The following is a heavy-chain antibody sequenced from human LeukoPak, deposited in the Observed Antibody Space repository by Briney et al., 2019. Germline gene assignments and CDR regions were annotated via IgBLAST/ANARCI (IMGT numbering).Heavy chain of an antibody. V-gene: IGHV3-53*01. J-gene: IGHJ3*02. CDR2: IYSGGST. CDR3: ARGSGIAAAGTPDDAFDI. CDR1: GFTVSSNY. Sequence: GGSLRLSCAASGFTVSSNYMSWVRQAPGKGLEWVSVIYSGGSTYYADSVKGRFTISRDNSKNTLYLQMNSLRAEDTAVYYCARGSGIAAAGTPDDAFDIWGQGTMVTVSS. D-gene: IGHD6-13*01.